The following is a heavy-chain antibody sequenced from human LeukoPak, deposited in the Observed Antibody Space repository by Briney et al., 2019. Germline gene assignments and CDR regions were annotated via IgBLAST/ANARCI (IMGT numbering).Heavy chain of an antibody. CDR2: IFYSGST. Sequence: PSESLSLTCTVSGGSISTYYWSWIRQPPGKGLEWIGYIFYSGSTNYIPSLQSRVIMSVDTSKSQFSLNLTSVTAADTAAYYCARGSYYYMDLWGTGTTVTV. CDR1: GGSISTYY. V-gene: IGHV4-59*01. CDR3: ARGSYYYMDL. J-gene: IGHJ6*03.